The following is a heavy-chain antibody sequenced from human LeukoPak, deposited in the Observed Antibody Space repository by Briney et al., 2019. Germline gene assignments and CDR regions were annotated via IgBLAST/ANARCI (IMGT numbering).Heavy chain of an antibody. CDR1: GFTFSSYE. J-gene: IGHJ4*02. D-gene: IGHD3-10*01. CDR3: ARDRSSSGN. CDR2: ISSSGSTI. Sequence: PGGSLRLSCAASGFTFSSYEMNWVRQAPGKGLEWVSYISSSGSTIYHADSVKGRFTISRDNAKNSLYLQMNSLRAEDTAVYYCARDRSSSGNWGQGTLVTVSS. V-gene: IGHV3-48*03.